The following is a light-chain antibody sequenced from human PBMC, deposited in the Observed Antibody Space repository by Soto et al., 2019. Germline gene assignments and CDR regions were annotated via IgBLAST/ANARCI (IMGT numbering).Light chain of an antibody. J-gene: IGLJ2*01. CDR3: CSYAGSYTVV. CDR1: SSDVGGYNY. Sequence: QSALTQPRSVSGSPGQSVTISCTGTSSDVGGYNYVSWYQQHPGKAPKLMIYDVSKRPSGVPDRFSGPKSGNTASLTISGLQAEDEDDYYCCSYAGSYTVVFGGGTKLTVL. CDR2: DVS. V-gene: IGLV2-11*01.